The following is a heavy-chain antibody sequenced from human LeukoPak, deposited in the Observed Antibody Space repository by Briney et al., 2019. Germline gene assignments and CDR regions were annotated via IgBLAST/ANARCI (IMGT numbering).Heavy chain of an antibody. V-gene: IGHV1-46*01. CDR3: ARDQEGFDY. CDR1: GYSFASNY. CDR2: IYPRDGST. Sequence: ASVTVSFTCTGYSFASNYIHWVRSGWGQGLEWMGMIYPRDGSTSYAQKFQGRVTVTRDTSTSTVHMELSGLRSEDTAVYYCARDQEGFDYWGQGTLVTVSS. J-gene: IGHJ4*02.